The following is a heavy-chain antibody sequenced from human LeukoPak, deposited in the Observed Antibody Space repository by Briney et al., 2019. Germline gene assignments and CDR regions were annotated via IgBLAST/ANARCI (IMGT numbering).Heavy chain of an antibody. V-gene: IGHV4-39*07. J-gene: IGHJ5*02. Sequence: SETLSLTCAVSGGSISSPSYFWGWIRQPPGKGLEWIGSIYFSGNSYYNPSLKSRATISVDTSKNQFSLKLSSVTAADTAVYYCARGGWLKNWFDPWGQRTLVTVSS. CDR3: ARGGWLKNWFDP. D-gene: IGHD6-19*01. CDR2: IYFSGNS. CDR1: GGSISSPSYF.